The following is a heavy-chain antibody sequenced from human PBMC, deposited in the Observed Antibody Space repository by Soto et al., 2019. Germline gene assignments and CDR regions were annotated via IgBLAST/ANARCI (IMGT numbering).Heavy chain of an antibody. Sequence: KTSETLSLTCTVSGGSLFGDYCTWIRQHAGGGVQWIWRINSDGKTNYSHSLKSRVTMSVDPSRKHFSLNITSVTAADTASYFCARARRLENWFNPWGPGIQVTVSS. CDR3: ARARRLENWFNP. V-gene: IGHV4-4*07. CDR2: INSDGKT. J-gene: IGHJ5*02. CDR1: GGSLFGDY. D-gene: IGHD5-12*01.